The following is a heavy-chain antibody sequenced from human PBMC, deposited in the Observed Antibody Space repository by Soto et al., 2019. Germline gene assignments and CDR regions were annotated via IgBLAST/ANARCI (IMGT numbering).Heavy chain of an antibody. J-gene: IGHJ4*02. CDR2: IWYDGSND. Sequence: QVQLVESGGGVVQPGRSLRLSCAASGFTFSTYAMHWVRQAPGKGLEWVAVIWYDGSNDYYGDSVKGRFSISRDNYKNTMYLQMDSLRADDTAVYYCARARVRGVPYFDYWGQGTLVTVSS. V-gene: IGHV3-33*01. D-gene: IGHD3-10*01. CDR1: GFTFSTYA. CDR3: ARARVRGVPYFDY.